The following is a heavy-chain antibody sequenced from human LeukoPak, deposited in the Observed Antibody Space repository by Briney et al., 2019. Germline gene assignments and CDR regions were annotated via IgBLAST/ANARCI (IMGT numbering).Heavy chain of an antibody. V-gene: IGHV3-23*01. CDR2: ISGSGDST. CDR3: AKGNRVYSSSAGIDY. D-gene: IGHD6-6*01. Sequence: GGSLRLSCAASGFTFSSYAMSWVRQAPGKGLEWVSGISGSGDSTYYADSVKGRFTISRDNSKNTLYLQMNSLRAEDTAVYYCAKGNRVYSSSAGIDYWGQGTLVTVSS. CDR1: GFTFSSYA. J-gene: IGHJ4*02.